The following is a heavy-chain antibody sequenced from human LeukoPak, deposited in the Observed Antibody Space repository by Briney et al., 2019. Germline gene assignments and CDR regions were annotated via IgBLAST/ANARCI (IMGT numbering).Heavy chain of an antibody. CDR2: INPNSGGT. J-gene: IGHJ5*02. Sequence: ASVKVSCKASGYTFTGYYMHWVRQAPGQGLEWMGWINPNSGGTNYAQKFQGRVTMTRDTSISTAYMELSRLRSDDTAVYYCARDPSTSIAAAGSLWFDPWGQGTLVTVSS. V-gene: IGHV1-2*02. CDR1: GYTFTGYY. CDR3: ARDPSTSIAAAGSLWFDP. D-gene: IGHD6-13*01.